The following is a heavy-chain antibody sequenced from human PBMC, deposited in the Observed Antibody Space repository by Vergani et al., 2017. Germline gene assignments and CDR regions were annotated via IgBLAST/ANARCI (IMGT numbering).Heavy chain of an antibody. V-gene: IGHV1-2*02. D-gene: IGHD3-10*01. CDR3: ARRGYYYGSGSVVWFDP. CDR1: GYTFTGYY. Sequence: QVQLVQSGAEVKKPGASVKVSCKASGYTFTGYYMHWVRQAPGQGLEWMGWINPNSGGTNYAQKFQGRVTMTRDTSISTAYMELSRLRSDDTAVYYCARRGYYYGSGSVVWFDPWGQGTLVTVSS. CDR2: INPNSGGT. J-gene: IGHJ5*02.